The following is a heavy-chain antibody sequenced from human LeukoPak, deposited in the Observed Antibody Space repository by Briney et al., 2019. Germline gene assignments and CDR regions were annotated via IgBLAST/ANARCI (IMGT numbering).Heavy chain of an antibody. CDR2: INHRGST. CDR3: ARGYCSGGSCYSMLPSYFDY. CDR1: GGSFSGYY. J-gene: IGHJ4*02. Sequence: PSETLSLTCAVYGGSFSGYYWSWIRQPPGKGLEWIGEINHRGSTNYNPSLKSRVTISVDTSKNQFSLKLSSVTAADTAVYYCARGYCSGGSCYSMLPSYFDYWGQGTLVTVSS. V-gene: IGHV4-34*01. D-gene: IGHD2-15*01.